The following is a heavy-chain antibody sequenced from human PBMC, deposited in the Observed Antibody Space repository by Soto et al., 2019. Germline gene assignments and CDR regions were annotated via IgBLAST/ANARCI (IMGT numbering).Heavy chain of an antibody. Sequence: GGSLRLSCVASGFIFSNYAISWLRQGPGKGLEWVSAISGSGGSIGDADSVKGRFTISRDNAKNSLYLQMNSLRAEDTALYYCAKGHSSGWYGNWFDPWGQGTLVTVSS. CDR2: ISGSGGSI. D-gene: IGHD6-19*01. J-gene: IGHJ5*02. V-gene: IGHV3-9*01. CDR3: AKGHSSGWYGNWFDP. CDR1: GFIFSNYA.